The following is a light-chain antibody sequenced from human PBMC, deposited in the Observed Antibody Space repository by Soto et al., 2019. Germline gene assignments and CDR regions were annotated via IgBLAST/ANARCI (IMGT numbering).Light chain of an antibody. J-gene: IGLJ1*01. CDR1: STDVGTYNY. V-gene: IGLV2-14*01. CDR2: EVT. Sequence: QSALTQPASVSGSPGQSITISCTGTSTDVGTYNYVSWYQQHPGKAPKLMIYEVTNRPSGVSIRFSGSKSGNMASLTISGLQAEDEADYYCTSYTSSVTLRYVFGTGTKVTVL. CDR3: TSYTSSVTLRYV.